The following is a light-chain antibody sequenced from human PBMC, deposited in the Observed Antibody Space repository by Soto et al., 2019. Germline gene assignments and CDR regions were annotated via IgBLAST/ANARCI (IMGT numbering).Light chain of an antibody. Sequence: QSALTQPPSVSGSPGQSITISCTGTSSDVGSYNYVSWYQQHPGKAPKLMIYDVNNRPSGVSNRFSGSKSGYAASLPISGLQAEDEAKYYCCSYTSSSSRVFGRGTKLTVL. CDR3: CSYTSSSSRV. J-gene: IGLJ3*02. CDR1: SSDVGSYNY. V-gene: IGLV2-14*01. CDR2: DVN.